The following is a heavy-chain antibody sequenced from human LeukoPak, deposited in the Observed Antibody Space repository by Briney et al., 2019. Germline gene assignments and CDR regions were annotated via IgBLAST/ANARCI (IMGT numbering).Heavy chain of an antibody. CDR1: GGSVSNSLYY. J-gene: IGHJ4*02. D-gene: IGHD5-18*01. CDR3: ARVLRAASWRSYDY. V-gene: IGHV4-61*01. Sequence: PSETLSLTCTVSGGSVSNSLYYWRWIRQPPGTGLEWIGYIYYNGDTNYNPSLKSRVIISIDTSSNQFSLRLNSMTAADTAVYYCARVLRAASWRSYDYWGQGSLVTVSS. CDR2: IYYNGDT.